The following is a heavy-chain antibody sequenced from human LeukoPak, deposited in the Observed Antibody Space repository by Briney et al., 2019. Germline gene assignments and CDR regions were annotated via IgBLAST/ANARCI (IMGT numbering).Heavy chain of an antibody. CDR1: GFDFNDFA. J-gene: IGHJ4*02. CDR3: ARSLFQLLSDFDY. D-gene: IGHD2-2*01. V-gene: IGHV3-11*01. CDR2: ISSSGSTI. Sequence: GGSLRLSCAASGFDFNDFAMTWVRQAPGKGLEWVSYISSSGSTIYYADSVKGRFTISRDNAKNSLYLQMNSLRAEDTAVYYCARSLFQLLSDFDYWGQGTLVTVSS.